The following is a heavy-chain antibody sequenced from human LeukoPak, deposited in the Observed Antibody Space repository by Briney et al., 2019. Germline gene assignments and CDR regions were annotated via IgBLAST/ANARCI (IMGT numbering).Heavy chain of an antibody. CDR1: GGTFSSYA. CDR3: AGTLRLGTSNWFDP. D-gene: IGHD3-16*01. Sequence: SVKVSCKASGGTFSSYAIIWVRQAPGQGLEWMGGIIPIFGTANYAQKFQGRVTITADKSTSTAYMELSSLRSEDTALYYCAGTLRLGTSNWFDPWGQGTLVTVSS. J-gene: IGHJ5*02. V-gene: IGHV1-69*06. CDR2: IIPIFGTA.